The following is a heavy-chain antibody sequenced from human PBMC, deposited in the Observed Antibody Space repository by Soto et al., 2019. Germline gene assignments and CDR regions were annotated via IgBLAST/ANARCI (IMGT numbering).Heavy chain of an antibody. Sequence: EVQLVQSGAEVKKPGESLKISCKGSGYSFTSYWIGWVRQMPGQGLEWMGIIYPGDSDTRYSPSFQGQVTISADKSISTAYLQWSSLKASDTAMYYCARQPGELELLENWFDPWGQGTLVTVSS. D-gene: IGHD1-7*01. CDR1: GYSFTSYW. CDR2: IYPGDSDT. V-gene: IGHV5-51*01. CDR3: ARQPGELELLENWFDP. J-gene: IGHJ5*02.